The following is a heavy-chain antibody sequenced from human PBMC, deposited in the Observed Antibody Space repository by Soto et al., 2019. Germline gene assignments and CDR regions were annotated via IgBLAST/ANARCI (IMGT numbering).Heavy chain of an antibody. J-gene: IGHJ5*02. CDR1: GYNFTTFW. CDR2: IYPGDSET. Sequence: PGESLKISCKGSGYNFTTFWIGWVRQMPGKGLEWMGIIYPGDSETKYSPDFQGQVTISVDKSITTAYLQWSSLKASDTAMCYCARGYCTATICDPWFDPWGQGTLVTVSS. D-gene: IGHD2-8*02. CDR3: ARGYCTATICDPWFDP. V-gene: IGHV5-51*01.